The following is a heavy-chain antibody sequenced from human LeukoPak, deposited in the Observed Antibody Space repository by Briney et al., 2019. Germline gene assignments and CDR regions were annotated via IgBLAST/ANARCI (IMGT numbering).Heavy chain of an antibody. Sequence: SETLSLTCTVSGGSITSGDYYWNWIRQPPGKGLESIGYIYHSGTTYYNPSLKSGVTISVDRSKNQFSLKLSSVTAADTAVYYCASTIFGVALGYWGQGTLVTVSS. J-gene: IGHJ4*02. CDR3: ASTIFGVALGY. D-gene: IGHD3-3*01. CDR1: GGSITSGDYY. V-gene: IGHV4-30-2*01. CDR2: IYHSGTT.